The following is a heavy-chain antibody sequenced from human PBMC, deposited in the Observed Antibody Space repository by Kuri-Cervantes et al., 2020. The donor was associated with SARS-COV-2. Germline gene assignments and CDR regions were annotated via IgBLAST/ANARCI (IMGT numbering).Heavy chain of an antibody. CDR2: ISGSGGST. CDR1: GFTFSSYA. D-gene: IGHD3-3*01. J-gene: IGHJ6*02. Sequence: GESLKISCAASGFTFSSYAMSWVRQAPGKGLEWVSAISGSGGSTYYADSVKSRLTISKDTSKSQVVLTMTNMDPVDTATYYCARHSGVTIFGVVTIPAGGGMDVWGQGTTVTVSS. CDR3: ARHSGVTIFGVVTIPAGGGMDV. V-gene: IGHV3-23*01.